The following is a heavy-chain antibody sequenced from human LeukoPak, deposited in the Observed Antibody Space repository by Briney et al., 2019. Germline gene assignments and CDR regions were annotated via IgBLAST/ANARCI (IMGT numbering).Heavy chain of an antibody. D-gene: IGHD6-13*01. CDR2: ISAYNGNT. J-gene: IGHJ4*02. Sequence: ASVKVSCKASGYTFTSYGISWVRQAPGQGLEWMGWISAYNGNTNYAQKLQGRVTMTTDTSTSTAYMELRSLRSDDTAVYYCARTYSRYSSSWYEADDWGQGTLVTVSS. CDR1: GYTFTSYG. CDR3: ARTYSRYSSSWYEADD. V-gene: IGHV1-18*01.